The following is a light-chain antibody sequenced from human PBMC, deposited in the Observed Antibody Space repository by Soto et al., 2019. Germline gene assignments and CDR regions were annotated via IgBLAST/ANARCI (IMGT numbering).Light chain of an antibody. CDR3: QHYQVGQPIA. Sequence: IVLTQSPDTLSFSPGERATLSCRASQSVGTRLAWYQHKTGQAPSLLMSGASSRATGSPDRFSGSGSDTDFTLTISRREPEDFALYYCQHYQVGQPIAFGRGTRLEIK. CDR1: QSVGTRL. V-gene: IGKV3-20*01. CDR2: GAS. J-gene: IGKJ5*01.